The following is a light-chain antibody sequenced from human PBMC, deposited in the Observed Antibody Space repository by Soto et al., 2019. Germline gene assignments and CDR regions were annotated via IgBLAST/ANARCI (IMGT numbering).Light chain of an antibody. CDR1: QSISSSY. CDR2: GAS. CDR3: QQYGSAPYT. J-gene: IGKJ2*01. V-gene: IGKV3-20*01. Sequence: EIVLTQSPGTLSLSPGERPTLSCRASQSISSSYLAWYQHKSGQAPRLLIYGASTRATGIPDRFSGSGSGTDFTLTISRLEPEDFAVYYCQQYGSAPYTFGQGTKLEIK.